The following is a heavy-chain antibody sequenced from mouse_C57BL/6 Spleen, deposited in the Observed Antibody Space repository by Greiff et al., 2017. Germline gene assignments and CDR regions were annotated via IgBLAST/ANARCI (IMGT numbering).Heavy chain of an antibody. D-gene: IGHD1-1*01. CDR3: ARETVYFDD. V-gene: IGHV1-59*01. J-gene: IGHJ2*01. CDR2: IDPSDSYT. Sequence: VQLQQPGAELVRPGTSVKLSCKASGYTFTSYWMHWVKQRPGQGLEWIGVIDPSDSYTNYNQKFKGKATLTVDTSSSTAYMQLSSLTSEDSAVYYCARETVYFDDWGKGTTLTVSS. CDR1: GYTFTSYW.